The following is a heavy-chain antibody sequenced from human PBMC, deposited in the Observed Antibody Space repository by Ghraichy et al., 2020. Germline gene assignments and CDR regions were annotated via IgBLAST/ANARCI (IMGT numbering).Heavy chain of an antibody. J-gene: IGHJ6*02. V-gene: IGHV3-23*01. D-gene: IGHD3-10*01. CDR1: GFTFSIYA. CDR2: ISGSGGST. Sequence: GGSLRLSCAASGFTFSIYAMSWVRQAPGKGLEWVSAISGSGGSTYYADSVKGRFTISRDNSKNTLFLQMNSLRVEDTALYYCAKSQAYGSGGPRYYYTMDVWGQGTTVTVSS. CDR3: AKSQAYGSGGPRYYYTMDV.